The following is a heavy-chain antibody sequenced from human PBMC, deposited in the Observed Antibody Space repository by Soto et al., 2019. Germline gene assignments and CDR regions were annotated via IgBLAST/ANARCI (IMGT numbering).Heavy chain of an antibody. CDR3: PRGGTPMDY. CDR2: MSAYNGTT. J-gene: IGHJ4*02. D-gene: IGHD3-16*01. Sequence: QVQLVQSGAEVKKPGASVKVSCKASGYTFTNFGISWVRQAPGQGLEWMGWMSAYNGTTNYAPKSQGRVTMTTHTPTSTAYMEVRSLRFEDTDVDYCPRGGTPMDYWGQGTLVTVSS. CDR1: GYTFTNFG. V-gene: IGHV1-18*01.